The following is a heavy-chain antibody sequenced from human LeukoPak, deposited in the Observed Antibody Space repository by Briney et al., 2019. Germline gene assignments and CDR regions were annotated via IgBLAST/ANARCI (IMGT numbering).Heavy chain of an antibody. Sequence: SETLSLTCNVSRGSIGSRSFYWGWLRQPPGKGLEFIGSIDHSGNTNYNSSLKSRVTISADTSRNQFSLKLRSVTAADTAVYYCARRTSGGYSGYIDRWGQGTLVSVSS. CDR3: ARRTSGGYSGYIDR. CDR1: RGSIGSRSFY. V-gene: IGHV4-39*01. J-gene: IGHJ5*02. D-gene: IGHD5-12*01. CDR2: IDHSGNT.